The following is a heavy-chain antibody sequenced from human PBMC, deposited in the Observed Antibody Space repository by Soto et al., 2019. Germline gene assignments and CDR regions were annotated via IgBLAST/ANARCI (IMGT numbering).Heavy chain of an antibody. V-gene: IGHV1-18*04. J-gene: IGHJ6*02. CDR1: GYTSTKYG. D-gene: IGHD2-2*02. CDR3: SRARYCTSPSCYNHYYYGMDI. Sequence: QEQLVQSGGEVKKPGASVRVSCKPSGYTSTKYGITWVRQAPGQGLEWMGWIGVYNGKTNYARKLQGRVIMTADTSASTAYMELRSLRSDDTAVYYCSRARYCTSPSCYNHYYYGMDIWGQGTTVSVSS. CDR2: IGVYNGKT.